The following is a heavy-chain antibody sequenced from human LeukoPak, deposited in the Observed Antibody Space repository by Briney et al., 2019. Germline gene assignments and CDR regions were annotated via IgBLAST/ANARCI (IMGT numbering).Heavy chain of an antibody. J-gene: IGHJ4*02. CDR1: GFTFSSYW. D-gene: IGHD6-6*01. V-gene: IGHV3-7*03. Sequence: GGSLRLSCAVSGFTFSSYWMSWVGQAPGRRAEGVANIKPDGSEKYYVDSVKGRFTVSRENYKKKQYLQMNSLRAEDTAVYYCAKPGSSRGIAGRRPTKYYFDYWGQGTLVTVSS. CDR2: IKPDGSEK. CDR3: AKPGSSRGIAGRRPTKYYFDY.